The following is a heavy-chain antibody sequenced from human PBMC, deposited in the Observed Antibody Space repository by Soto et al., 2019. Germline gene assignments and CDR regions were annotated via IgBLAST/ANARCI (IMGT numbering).Heavy chain of an antibody. CDR1: GFTFSSYS. V-gene: IGHV3-21*01. Sequence: GGSLRLSCAASGFTFSSYSMNWVRQAPGKGLEWVSSISSSSSYIYYADSVKGRFTISRDNAKNSLYLQMNSLRAEDTAVYYCARGGSSTSCYLYGPCNWFDPWGQGTLVTVSS. CDR3: ARGGSSTSCYLYGPCNWFDP. D-gene: IGHD2-2*01. J-gene: IGHJ5*02. CDR2: ISSSSSYI.